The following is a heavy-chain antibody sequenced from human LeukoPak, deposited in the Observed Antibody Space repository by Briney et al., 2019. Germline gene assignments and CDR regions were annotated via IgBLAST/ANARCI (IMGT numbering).Heavy chain of an antibody. CDR1: GYSISSGYY. V-gene: IGHV4-38-2*01. CDR2: IHHSGST. D-gene: IGHD2-2*01. Sequence: SETLSLTCAVSGYSISSGYYWGWIPQPPGKGLEWIGSIHHSGSTYYNPSLKSRVTISVDTSKNQFSLSLTSVTAAATPVYYCSGVGCSISLCYRVATYWGQGTLVTVSS. J-gene: IGHJ4*02. CDR3: SGVGCSISLCYRVATY.